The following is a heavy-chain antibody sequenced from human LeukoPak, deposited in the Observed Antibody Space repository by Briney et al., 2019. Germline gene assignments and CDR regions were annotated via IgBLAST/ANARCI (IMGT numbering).Heavy chain of an antibody. CDR3: ARVVVAATWPFDI. V-gene: IGHV4-38-2*01. Sequence: KPSETLSLTCAVSGYSISSGYYWGWIRQPPGKGLEWIGSIYHSGSTYYNPSLKSRVTISVDPSKNQFSLKLSSVTAADTAVYYCARVVVAATWPFDIWGQGTMVTVSS. J-gene: IGHJ3*02. D-gene: IGHD2-15*01. CDR2: IYHSGST. CDR1: GYSISSGYY.